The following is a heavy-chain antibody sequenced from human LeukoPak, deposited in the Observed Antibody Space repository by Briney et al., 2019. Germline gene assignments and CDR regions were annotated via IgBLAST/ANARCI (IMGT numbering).Heavy chain of an antibody. D-gene: IGHD3-16*01. CDR2: IYYSGST. Sequence: PSETLSLTCTVSGGSISSYYWSWIRQPPGKGLEWIGYIYYSGSTNYNPSLKSRVTISVDTSKNQFSLKLSSVTAADPAVYYCARGGHYYYYMDVWGKGTTVTVSS. V-gene: IGHV4-59*01. J-gene: IGHJ6*03. CDR1: GGSISSYY. CDR3: ARGGHYYYYMDV.